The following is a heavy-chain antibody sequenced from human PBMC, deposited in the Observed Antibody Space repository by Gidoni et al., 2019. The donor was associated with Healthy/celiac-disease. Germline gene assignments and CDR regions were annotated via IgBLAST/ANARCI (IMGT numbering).Heavy chain of an antibody. D-gene: IGHD4-17*01. CDR3: ARGHASPTLYDYGDYAGYYYYGMDV. J-gene: IGHJ6*02. Sequence: QVQLQESGPGLVKPSGTLFLTCADPGVTISSSTRLRWARQPPGKGLEWIAEIYHSGSTNYNPSLKSRVTISVDKSKNQFSLKLSSVTAADTAVYYCARGHASPTLYDYGDYAGYYYYGMDVWGQGTTVTVSS. V-gene: IGHV4-4*02. CDR1: GVTISSSTR. CDR2: IYHSGST.